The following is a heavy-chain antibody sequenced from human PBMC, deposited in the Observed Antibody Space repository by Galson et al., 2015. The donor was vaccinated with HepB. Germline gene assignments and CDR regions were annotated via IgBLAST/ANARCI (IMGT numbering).Heavy chain of an antibody. D-gene: IGHD3-22*01. J-gene: IGHJ4*02. CDR1: GYTLTELS. Sequence: SVKVSCKVSGYTLTELSMHWVRQAPGKGLEWMGGFDPEDGETIYAQKFQGRVTMTEDTSTDTAYMELSSLRSEDTAVYYCATSSGYARILDYWGQGTLVTVSS. V-gene: IGHV1-24*01. CDR3: ATSSGYARILDY. CDR2: FDPEDGET.